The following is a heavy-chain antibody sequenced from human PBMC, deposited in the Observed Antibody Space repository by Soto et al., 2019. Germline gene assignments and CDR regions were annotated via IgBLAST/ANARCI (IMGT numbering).Heavy chain of an antibody. CDR3: ARVKVGDLFRFNWFFDL. Sequence: ETLSLTCTVSGGSISSYYWSWIRQPPGKGLEWIGYIYYTGSTNYNPSLKPRVSISVDTSKNQFSLKLKSVTETDTAVYYCARVKVGDLFRFNWFFDLWGRGTLVTVSS. J-gene: IGHJ2*01. CDR1: GGSISSYY. D-gene: IGHD3-3*01. CDR2: IYYTGST. V-gene: IGHV4-59*08.